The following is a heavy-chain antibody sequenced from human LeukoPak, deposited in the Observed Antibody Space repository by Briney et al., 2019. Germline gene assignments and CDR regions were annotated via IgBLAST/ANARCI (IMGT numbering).Heavy chain of an antibody. D-gene: IGHD1-26*01. V-gene: IGHV3-53*01. CDR1: GFTVSSNY. Sequence: GGSLRLSCAASGFTVSSNYMSWVRQAPGKGLEWVSVIYSGGSTYYADSVKGRFTISRDNSKNTLYLQMNSLRAEDTAVYYCARGKSGSYPTWFDPWGQGTLVTVSS. CDR2: IYSGGST. J-gene: IGHJ5*02. CDR3: ARGKSGSYPTWFDP.